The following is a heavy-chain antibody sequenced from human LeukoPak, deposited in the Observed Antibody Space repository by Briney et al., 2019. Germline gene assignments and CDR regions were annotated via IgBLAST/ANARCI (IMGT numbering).Heavy chain of an antibody. CDR3: ARDSSPFDC. V-gene: IGHV4-39*07. D-gene: IGHD6-19*01. CDR1: GGSISSYY. CDR2: IYYTGST. Sequence: PSETLSLTCTVSGGSISSYYWGWIRQPPGKGLEWIGSIYYTGSTYYNPSLKSRVTISLDTSKNQFSLKVTSVTAADTAVYYRARDSSPFDCWGQGTLVTVSS. J-gene: IGHJ4*02.